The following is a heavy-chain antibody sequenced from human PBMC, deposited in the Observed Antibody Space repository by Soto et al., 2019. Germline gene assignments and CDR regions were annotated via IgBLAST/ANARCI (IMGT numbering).Heavy chain of an antibody. Sequence: ASVNVSCKPSGYTFTGYHIHWVRQAPGQGLEWMGWINTNTGDTNYAQKFQGWVTMTRDTSINTAYVQLSRLTSDDTAVYYCARWVGASNWFDPWGQGTLVTVSS. CDR1: GYTFTGYH. D-gene: IGHD1-26*01. CDR2: INTNTGDT. J-gene: IGHJ5*02. V-gene: IGHV1-2*04. CDR3: ARWVGASNWFDP.